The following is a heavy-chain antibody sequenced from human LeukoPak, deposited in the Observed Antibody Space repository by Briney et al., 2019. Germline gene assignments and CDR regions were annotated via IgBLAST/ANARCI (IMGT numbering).Heavy chain of an antibody. D-gene: IGHD6-13*01. V-gene: IGHV1-18*01. Sequence: ASVKVSCKASGYTFTNYGISWVRQAPGQGLEWMGWISTYNANTSYAQKLQGRVTMTTDTSTSTAYMELRGLRSDDTAVYYCARKTIAGGYNWFDPWGQGTLVTVSS. CDR3: ARKTIAGGYNWFDP. CDR1: GYTFTNYG. J-gene: IGHJ5*02. CDR2: ISTYNANT.